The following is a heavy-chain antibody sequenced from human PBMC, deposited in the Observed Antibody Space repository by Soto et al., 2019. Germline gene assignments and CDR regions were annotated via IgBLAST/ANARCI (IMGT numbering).Heavy chain of an antibody. Sequence: GASVKGSCKAAGGTFSSDTIGLVRQDPGQGLEWMGRIIPILGIANYAQKFQGRVTITADKSTSTAYMELSSLRSEDTAVYYCASTQVRGAFDIWGQGTMVTVSS. D-gene: IGHD3-10*01. V-gene: IGHV1-69*02. CDR2: IIPILGIA. CDR3: ASTQVRGAFDI. CDR1: GGTFSSDT. J-gene: IGHJ3*02.